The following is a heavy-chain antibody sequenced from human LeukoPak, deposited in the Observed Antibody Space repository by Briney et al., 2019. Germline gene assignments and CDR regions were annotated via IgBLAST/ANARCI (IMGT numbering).Heavy chain of an antibody. CDR2: INHSGST. V-gene: IGHV4-34*01. J-gene: IGHJ5*02. Sequence: PSETLSLTCAVYGGSFSGYYWSWIRQPPGKGLEWIGEINHSGSTNYNPSLKSRVTISVDTSKNQCSLKLSSVTAADTAVYYCARGRYYYGSGSYQGWFDRWGQGTLVTVSS. CDR3: ARGRYYYGSGSYQGWFDR. CDR1: GGSFSGYY. D-gene: IGHD3-10*01.